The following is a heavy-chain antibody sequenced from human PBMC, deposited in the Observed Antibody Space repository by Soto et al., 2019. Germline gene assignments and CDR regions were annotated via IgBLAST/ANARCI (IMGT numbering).Heavy chain of an antibody. J-gene: IGHJ6*02. Sequence: GESLKISCKGSGYSFTSYWIGWVRQMPGKGLEWMGIIYPGDSDTRYSPSFQGQVTISADKSISTAYLQWSSLKASDTAMYYCAGPDYDILTGYKGTPYYYYGMDVWGQGTTVTVSS. CDR3: AGPDYDILTGYKGTPYYYYGMDV. CDR1: GYSFTSYW. D-gene: IGHD3-9*01. V-gene: IGHV5-51*01. CDR2: IYPGDSDT.